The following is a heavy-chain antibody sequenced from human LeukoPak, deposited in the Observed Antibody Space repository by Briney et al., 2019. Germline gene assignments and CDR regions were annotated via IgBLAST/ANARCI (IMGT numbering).Heavy chain of an antibody. CDR2: IYYSGST. V-gene: IGHV4-39*01. Sequence: SETLSLTCTVSGGSISSSSYYWGWIRQPPGKGLEWIGSIYYSGSTYYNPSLKSRVTISVDTSKNQFSLKLSSVTAADTAVYYCARHVAVGGPPRGAFDIWGQGTMVTVSS. CDR1: GGSISSSSYY. J-gene: IGHJ3*02. CDR3: ARHVAVGGPPRGAFDI. D-gene: IGHD6-19*01.